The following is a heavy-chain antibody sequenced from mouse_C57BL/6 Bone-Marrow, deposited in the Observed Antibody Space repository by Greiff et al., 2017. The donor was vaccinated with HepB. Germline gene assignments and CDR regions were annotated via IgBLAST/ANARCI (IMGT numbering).Heavy chain of an antibody. J-gene: IGHJ1*03. V-gene: IGHV5-15*01. CDR1: GFTFSDYG. CDR2: ISNLAYSI. Sequence: EVMLVESGGGLVRPGGSLKLSCAASGFTFSDYGMAWVRQAPRKGPEWVAFISNLAYSIYYADTVTGRFTISRENAKNTLYLEMSSLRSEDTAMYYCARLNYGSSYWYFDVWGTGTTVTVSS. CDR3: ARLNYGSSYWYFDV. D-gene: IGHD1-1*01.